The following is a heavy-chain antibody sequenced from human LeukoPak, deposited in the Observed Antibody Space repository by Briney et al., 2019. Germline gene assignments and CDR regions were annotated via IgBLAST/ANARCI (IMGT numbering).Heavy chain of an antibody. CDR2: ISSSGGST. J-gene: IGHJ4*02. Sequence: GGSLGLSCAASGFTFSSYAMSWVRQALGKGLEWVSAISSSGGSTYYADSVKGRFTISRDNSKNTLYLQMNSLRAEDTAVYYCAKGDYYDSSLSSFDYWGQGTLVTVSS. D-gene: IGHD3-22*01. CDR1: GFTFSSYA. V-gene: IGHV3-23*01. CDR3: AKGDYYDSSLSSFDY.